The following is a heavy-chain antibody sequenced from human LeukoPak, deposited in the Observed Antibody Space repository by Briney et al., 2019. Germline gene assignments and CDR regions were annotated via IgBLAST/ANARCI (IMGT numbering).Heavy chain of an antibody. V-gene: IGHV3-23*01. D-gene: IGHD2-2*01. CDR2: ISGSGGST. CDR1: GFTFSRYA. J-gene: IGHJ4*02. Sequence: PGGSLRLSCAASGFTFSRYAMSWVRQAPGKGLEWVSAISGSGGSTYYADSVKGRFTISRDNSKNTLYLQMNSLRAEDTAVYYCAKVSAMPYYFDYWGQGTLVTVSS. CDR3: AKVSAMPYYFDY.